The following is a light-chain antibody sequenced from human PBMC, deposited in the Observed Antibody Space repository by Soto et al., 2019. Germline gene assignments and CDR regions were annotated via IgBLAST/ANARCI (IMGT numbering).Light chain of an antibody. CDR1: QSISSN. Sequence: EIVMTQSPATLSVSPGERATLSCRASQSISSNLAWYQQKPGQAPRLLVYGASTRATGIPARFSGTGSGTEFTRTISSLQSEDFAVYYCQQYNSWTLITFGQGTLLEIK. CDR3: QQYNSWTLIT. J-gene: IGKJ5*01. V-gene: IGKV3-15*01. CDR2: GAS.